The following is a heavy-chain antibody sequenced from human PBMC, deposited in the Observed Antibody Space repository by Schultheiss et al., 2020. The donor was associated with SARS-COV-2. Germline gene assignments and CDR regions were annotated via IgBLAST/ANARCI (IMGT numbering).Heavy chain of an antibody. Sequence: SETLSLTCTVSGGSISSYYWSWIRQPPGKGLEWIGEINHSGSTNYNPSLKSRVTISVDTSKNQFSLKLSSVTAADTAVYYCALSIAAAGKESWLDYWGQGTLVTVSS. V-gene: IGHV4-34*01. CDR3: ALSIAAAGKESWLDY. CDR2: INHSGST. CDR1: GGSISSYY. J-gene: IGHJ4*02. D-gene: IGHD6-13*01.